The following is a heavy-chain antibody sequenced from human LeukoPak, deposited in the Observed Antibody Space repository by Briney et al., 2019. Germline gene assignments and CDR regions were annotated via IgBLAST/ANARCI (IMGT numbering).Heavy chain of an antibody. CDR3: AREGDYDYVWGSYRLGFDY. D-gene: IGHD3-16*02. Sequence: ASVKVSCKASGYNFISYAMNWVRQAPGQGLEWMGWINTNSGNPTYAQGFTGRFVFSLDTSVSTVYLQISSLKAEDTAVYYCAREGDYDYVWGSYRLGFDYWGQGTLVTVSS. J-gene: IGHJ4*02. CDR1: GYNFISYA. CDR2: INTNSGNP. V-gene: IGHV7-4-1*02.